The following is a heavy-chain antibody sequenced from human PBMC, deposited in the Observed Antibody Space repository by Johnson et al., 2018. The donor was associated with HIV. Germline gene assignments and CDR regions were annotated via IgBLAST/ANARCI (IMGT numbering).Heavy chain of an antibody. V-gene: IGHV3-30*02. D-gene: IGHD3-9*01. CDR2: IRYDGSNK. CDR3: ARGASPYYDILTGAGAFEI. CDR1: GFTFSSYG. Sequence: QVQLVESGGGLVKPGGSLRLSCAASGFTFSSYGMHWVRQAPGKGLEWVAFIRYDGSNKYYADSVKGRFTISRDNSKNSLYLQMNSLRPGDTAWYYCARGASPYYDILTGAGAFEIWGQGAMVAVSS. J-gene: IGHJ3*02.